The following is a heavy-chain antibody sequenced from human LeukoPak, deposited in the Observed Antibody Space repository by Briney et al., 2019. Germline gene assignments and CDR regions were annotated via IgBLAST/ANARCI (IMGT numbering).Heavy chain of an antibody. J-gene: IGHJ5*02. D-gene: IGHD5-18*01. Sequence: GGSLRLSCAASGFTFSSYAMHWVRQAPGKGLEWVAVISYDGSNKYYADSVKGRFTISRDNSKNTLYLQMNSLRAEDTAVYYCARGSQLWFVNWFDPWGQGTLVTVSS. V-gene: IGHV3-30*04. CDR2: ISYDGSNK. CDR1: GFTFSSYA. CDR3: ARGSQLWFVNWFDP.